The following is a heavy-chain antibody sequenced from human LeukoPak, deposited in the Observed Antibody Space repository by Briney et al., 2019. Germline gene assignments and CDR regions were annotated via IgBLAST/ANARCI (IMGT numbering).Heavy chain of an antibody. CDR1: GXTFTNYW. D-gene: IGHD6-19*01. CDR2: IYPGDSDT. CDR3: ARCIAGITVAGRYFDY. J-gene: IGHJ4*02. V-gene: IGHV5-51*01. Sequence: GESLKVSFKGSGXTFTNYWIGWVRQMPGKGVEWMGIIYPGDSDTRYSPSFQGQVTISADKSISTAYPQWSSLKASDTAMYYCARCIAGITVAGRYFDYWGQGTLVTVSS.